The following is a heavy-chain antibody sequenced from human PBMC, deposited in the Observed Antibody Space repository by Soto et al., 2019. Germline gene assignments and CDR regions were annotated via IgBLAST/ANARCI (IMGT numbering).Heavy chain of an antibody. CDR2: ISSNEDST. V-gene: IGHV3-64D*06. CDR1: GFRFSMYA. D-gene: IGHD6-25*01. Sequence: GGSLRLSCSASGFRFSMYAMHWVRQAPGKGLEYVSGISSNEDSTYYADSVKGRVTISRDNSKSMLFLQMSSLRTEDTAVYYCVKSATIAAAATDYFDYWGQGTLVTVSS. J-gene: IGHJ4*02. CDR3: VKSATIAAAATDYFDY.